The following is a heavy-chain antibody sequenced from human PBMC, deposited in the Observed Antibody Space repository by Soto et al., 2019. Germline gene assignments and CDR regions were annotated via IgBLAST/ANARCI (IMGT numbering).Heavy chain of an antibody. V-gene: IGHV4-31*03. J-gene: IGHJ5*02. CDR3: AREGAGSYWFDP. CDR2: IHNNGAT. Sequence: SETLSLTCTISGGSISSGGYYWSWIRQHPTEGLEWIGYIHNNGATYYNPSLSSRVTISADTSKTQFSLNVYSVTAADTAVYYCAREGAGSYWFDPWSQGVLVTVSS. D-gene: IGHD3-10*01. CDR1: GGSISSGGYY.